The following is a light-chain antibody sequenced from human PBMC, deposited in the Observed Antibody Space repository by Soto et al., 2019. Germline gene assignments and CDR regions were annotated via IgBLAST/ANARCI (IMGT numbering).Light chain of an antibody. CDR2: DAS. CDR3: QQRSNWPLT. CDR1: PSVRRY. J-gene: IGKJ5*01. V-gene: IGKV3-11*01. Sequence: EIVLQKSPATMSLSPGASATLFGRASPSVRRYFAWYPQKPGQAPNLLIYDASNRATGIPARFSGSGSGTDFTLTISSLEPEDFAVYYCQQRSNWPLTVGEGKRLEIK.